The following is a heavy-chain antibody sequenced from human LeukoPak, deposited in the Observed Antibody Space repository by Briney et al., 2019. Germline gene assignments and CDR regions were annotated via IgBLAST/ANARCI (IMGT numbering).Heavy chain of an antibody. J-gene: IGHJ6*02. CDR3: ARLVAAAGTYYGMDV. CDR1: GGSISSYY. CDR2: IYYSGST. D-gene: IGHD6-13*01. Sequence: PSETLSLTCTVSGGSISSYYWSWIRQPPGKRLEWIGYIYYSGSTNYNPSLKSRVTISVDTSKNQFSLKLSSVTAADTAVYYCARLVAAAGTYYGMDVWGQGTTVTVSS. V-gene: IGHV4-59*08.